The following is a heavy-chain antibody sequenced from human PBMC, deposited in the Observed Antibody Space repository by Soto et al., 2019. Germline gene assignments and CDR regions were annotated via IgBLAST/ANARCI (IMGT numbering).Heavy chain of an antibody. CDR2: ISSSSYI. V-gene: IGHV3-21*01. Sequence: GGSLRLSCAASGFPFSSYSMNWVRQAPGKGLEWVSSISSSSYIYYADSLQGRFTISRDNAKNSLYLQMNSLRAEDTAVYYCARGPPMATITFFAYWGQGTLVTVSS. D-gene: IGHD5-12*01. CDR3: ARGPPMATITFFAY. J-gene: IGHJ4*02. CDR1: GFPFSSYS.